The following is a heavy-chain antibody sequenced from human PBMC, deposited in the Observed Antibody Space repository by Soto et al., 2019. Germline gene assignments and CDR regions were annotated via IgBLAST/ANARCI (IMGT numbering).Heavy chain of an antibody. Sequence: GGSLRLSCAASGFTFSSYSMNWVRQAPGKGLEWVSSISSSSYIYYADSVKGRFTISRDNAKNSLCLQMNSLRAEDTAVYYCARDGQHYYDFWSGPYYYYMDVWGKGTTVTVSS. CDR3: ARDGQHYYDFWSGPYYYYMDV. D-gene: IGHD3-3*01. CDR2: ISSSSYI. CDR1: GFTFSSYS. V-gene: IGHV3-21*01. J-gene: IGHJ6*03.